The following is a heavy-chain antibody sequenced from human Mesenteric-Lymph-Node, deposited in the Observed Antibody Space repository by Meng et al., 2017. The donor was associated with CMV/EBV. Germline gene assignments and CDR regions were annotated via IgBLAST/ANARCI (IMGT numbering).Heavy chain of an antibody. CDR1: GFTFSSFW. Sequence: GGSLRLSCAASGFTFSSFWMHWVRQAPGKGLVWVSRINGDGGNTNYADSVRGRFTISRDNAKNTLYLQMNSLRAEDTAVYYCARESVVTIFGVVISLNWFDPWGQGTLVTVSS. V-gene: IGHV3-74*01. J-gene: IGHJ5*02. CDR3: ARESVVTIFGVVISLNWFDP. CDR2: INGDGGNT. D-gene: IGHD3-3*01.